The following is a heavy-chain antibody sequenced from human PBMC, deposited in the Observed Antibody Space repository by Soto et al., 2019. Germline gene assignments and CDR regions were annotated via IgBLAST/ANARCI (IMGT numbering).Heavy chain of an antibody. Sequence: GGSLRLSCAASRFTFTSYAMRWVRQAPGKGLEWVAVISYDGSNKYYADSVRGRFTISRDHSKTTLYLQMNSLRAEDTAVYYCARDYYDRRGSADSSVHWGHGTLVT. CDR3: ARDYYDRRGSADSSVH. CDR2: ISYDGSNK. D-gene: IGHD3-22*01. J-gene: IGHJ4*01. CDR1: RFTFTSYA. V-gene: IGHV3-30-3*01.